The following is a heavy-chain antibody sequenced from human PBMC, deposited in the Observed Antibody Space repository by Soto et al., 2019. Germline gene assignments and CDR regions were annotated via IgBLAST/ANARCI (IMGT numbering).Heavy chain of an antibody. CDR2: INPNSGGT. CDR1: GYTFTGYY. Sequence: ASVNVSCKASGYTFTGYYMHWVRQAPGQGLEWMGWINPNSGGTNYAQKFQGRVTMTRDTSISTAYMELSRLRSDDTAVYYCARVPVPYSSSSRDYWGQGTLVTVSS. CDR3: ARVPVPYSSSSRDY. D-gene: IGHD6-6*01. V-gene: IGHV1-2*02. J-gene: IGHJ4*02.